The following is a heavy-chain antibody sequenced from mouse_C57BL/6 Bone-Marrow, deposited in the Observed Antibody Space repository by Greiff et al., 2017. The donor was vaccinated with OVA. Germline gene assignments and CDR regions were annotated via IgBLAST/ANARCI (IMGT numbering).Heavy chain of an antibody. J-gene: IGHJ1*03. CDR2: IYPGDGDT. Sequence: VKLQQSGAELVKPGASVKISCKASGYAFSSYWMNWVKQRPGKGLEWIGQIYPGDGDTNYNGKFKGKATLTADKSSSPAYMQLSSLTSEDSAVYSCARGGDWVWYFDVWGRGTTVTVSS. CDR3: ARGGDWVWYFDV. CDR1: GYAFSSYW. V-gene: IGHV1-80*01. D-gene: IGHD4-1*01.